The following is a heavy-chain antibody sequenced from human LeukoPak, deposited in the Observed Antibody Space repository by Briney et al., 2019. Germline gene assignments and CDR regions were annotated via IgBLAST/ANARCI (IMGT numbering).Heavy chain of an antibody. V-gene: IGHV3-23*01. Sequence: GGSLRLSCAASGFTFRRSGVTWVRQAPGKGLEWVSGFSGGDGSTHYADSVKGRFTISRDYSENPAFLQMNSLRAEDTAVYYCTKWNGYADYWGQGTLVTVSS. J-gene: IGHJ4*02. CDR2: FSGGDGST. D-gene: IGHD2-2*01. CDR3: TKWNGYADY. CDR1: GFTFRRSG.